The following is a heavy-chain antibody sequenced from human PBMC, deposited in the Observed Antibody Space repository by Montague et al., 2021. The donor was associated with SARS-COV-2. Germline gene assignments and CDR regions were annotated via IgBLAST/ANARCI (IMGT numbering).Heavy chain of an antibody. CDR2: IYNSGTT. J-gene: IGHJ6*02. CDR1: GASISNYY. V-gene: IGHV4-59*08. Sequence: SETRSLTCIVSGASISNYYWSWIRQSPGTGLEWIGYIYNSGTTKYNPSLQSRVTMSLDTSKNQFSLRLSSVTAADTAVYYCARGPHYFYYGMDVWGQGTTVTVSS. CDR3: ARGPHYFYYGMDV.